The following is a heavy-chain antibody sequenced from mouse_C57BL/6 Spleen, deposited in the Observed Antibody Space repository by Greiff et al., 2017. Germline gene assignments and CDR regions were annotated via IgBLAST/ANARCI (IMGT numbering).Heavy chain of an antibody. CDR3: ARGGITTTGDYFDY. CDR1: GYTFTSYN. J-gene: IGHJ2*01. Sequence: LQESGAELVRPGASVKMSCKASGYTFTSYNMHWVKQTPRQGLEWIGAIYPGNGDTSYNQKFKGKATLTVDKSSSPAYLQLSSLTSEDSAVYFCARGGITTTGDYFDYWGQGTTLTVSS. CDR2: IYPGNGDT. D-gene: IGHD2-4*01. V-gene: IGHV1-12*01.